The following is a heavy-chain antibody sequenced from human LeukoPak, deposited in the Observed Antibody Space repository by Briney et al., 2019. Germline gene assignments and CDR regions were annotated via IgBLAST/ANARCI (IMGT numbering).Heavy chain of an antibody. Sequence: SETLSLTCTDSGGSLSNYFRGWIRQPPGRGLEWIGYVHNSGSTTYNPSLKSRGTIVLDTSRNQFSLRLSSVTAADTAVYYCTQGAGWLIDYWGQGILVSVSS. CDR3: TQGAGWLIDY. J-gene: IGHJ4*02. D-gene: IGHD3-16*01. CDR2: VHNSGST. CDR1: GGSLSNYF. V-gene: IGHV4-59*03.